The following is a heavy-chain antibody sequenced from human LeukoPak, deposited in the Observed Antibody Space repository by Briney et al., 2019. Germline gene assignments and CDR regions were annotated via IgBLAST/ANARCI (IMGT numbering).Heavy chain of an antibody. CDR3: ASGMRVGPNI. J-gene: IGHJ4*02. CDR1: GFTVSSNY. CDR2: LYSGGNT. D-gene: IGHD1-26*01. V-gene: IGHV3-53*01. Sequence: GGSLRLSCAVSGFTVSSNYMSWVRQAPGKGLEWVSVLYSGGNTYYADSVKGRFTISRDNSKNTLYLQMNSLRAEDTAVYYCASGMRVGPNIWGQGTLVTVSS.